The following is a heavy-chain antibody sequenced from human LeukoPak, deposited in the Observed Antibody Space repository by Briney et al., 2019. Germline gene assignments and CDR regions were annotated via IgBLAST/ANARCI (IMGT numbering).Heavy chain of an antibody. CDR1: GFTFSTYG. J-gene: IGHJ3*02. CDR2: ISYDGSSK. CDR3: ARARSSYGYGDAFDI. D-gene: IGHD5-18*01. Sequence: GGSLRLSCAASGFTFSTYGMHWVRQAPGKGLEWVAVISYDGSSKYYADSVKGRFTISRDNSKNTLYLQMNSLRAEDTAVYYCARARSSYGYGDAFDIWGQGTMVTVSS. V-gene: IGHV3-30*19.